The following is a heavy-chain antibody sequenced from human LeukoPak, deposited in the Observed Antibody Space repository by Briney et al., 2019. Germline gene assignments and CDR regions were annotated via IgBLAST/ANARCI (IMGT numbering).Heavy chain of an antibody. J-gene: IGHJ4*02. Sequence: GGSLRLSCAASGFTFSSYAMHWVRQAPGKGLEWVANIKQDGSEKYYVDSVKGRFTISRDNAKNSLYLQMNSLRAEDTAVYYCARGGFEYWGQGTLVTVSS. V-gene: IGHV3-7*01. CDR2: IKQDGSEK. CDR3: ARGGFEY. CDR1: GFTFSSYA.